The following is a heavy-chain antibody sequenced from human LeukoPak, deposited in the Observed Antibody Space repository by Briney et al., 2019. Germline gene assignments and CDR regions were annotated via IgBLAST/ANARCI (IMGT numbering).Heavy chain of an antibody. Sequence: PGRSLRLSCAASGFTFDDYSMHWVRQAPGKGLEWVSSISSSSSYIYYADSVKGRFIISRDNSKNTLYLQMNSLRAEDTAVYYCAKYGSGSYLSQYNWFDPWGQGTLVTVSS. D-gene: IGHD3-10*01. CDR1: GFTFDDYS. V-gene: IGHV3-21*04. CDR3: AKYGSGSYLSQYNWFDP. J-gene: IGHJ5*02. CDR2: ISSSSSYI.